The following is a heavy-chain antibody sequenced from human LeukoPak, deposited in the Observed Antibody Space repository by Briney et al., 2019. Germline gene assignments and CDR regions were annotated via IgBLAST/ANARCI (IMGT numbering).Heavy chain of an antibody. Sequence: GGSLRLSRAASGFTFSSYSMNWVRQAPGKGLEWVSSISSSSSYIYYADSVKGRFTISRDNAKNSLYLQMNSLRAEDTAVYYCAREDSSGYQFDYWGQGTLVTVSS. CDR2: ISSSSSYI. CDR1: GFTFSSYS. V-gene: IGHV3-21*01. D-gene: IGHD3-22*01. CDR3: AREDSSGYQFDY. J-gene: IGHJ4*02.